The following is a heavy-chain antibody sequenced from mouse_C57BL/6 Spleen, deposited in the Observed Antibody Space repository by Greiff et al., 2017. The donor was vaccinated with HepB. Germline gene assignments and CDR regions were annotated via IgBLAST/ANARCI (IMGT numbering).Heavy chain of an antibody. CDR2: INPNNGGT. V-gene: IGHV1-26*01. J-gene: IGHJ1*03. D-gene: IGHD1-1*01. Sequence: EVQLQQSGPELVKPGASVKISCKASGYTFTDYYMNWVKQSHGKSLEWIGDINPNNGGTSYNQKFKGKATLTVDKSSSTAYMELRSLTSEDSAVYYCARSDGSEFDVWGTGTTVTVSS. CDR1: GYTFTDYY. CDR3: ARSDGSEFDV.